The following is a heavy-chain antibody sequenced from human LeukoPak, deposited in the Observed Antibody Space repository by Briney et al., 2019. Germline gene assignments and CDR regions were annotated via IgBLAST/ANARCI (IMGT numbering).Heavy chain of an antibody. V-gene: IGHV3-11*01. CDR2: ISSSGSTI. D-gene: IGHD1-26*01. Sequence: GGSLRLSCAASGFTFSDYYMSWIRQAPGKGLEWVSYISSSGSTIYYADSVKGRFTISRDNAKNSPYLQMNSLRAEDTAVYYCARDFEWEPRDAFDIWGQGTMVTVSS. CDR1: GFTFSDYY. CDR3: ARDFEWEPRDAFDI. J-gene: IGHJ3*02.